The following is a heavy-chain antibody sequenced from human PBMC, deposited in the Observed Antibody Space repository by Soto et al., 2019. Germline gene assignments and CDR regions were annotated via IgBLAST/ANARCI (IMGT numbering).Heavy chain of an antibody. CDR1: GFSISSRKMG. D-gene: IGHD3-9*01. J-gene: IGHJ4*02. Sequence: SGPKLVNTTQTHTLTCNFSGFSISSRKMGVGWIRQPPGKALEWLALIYWDDDKRYRPSLNNRLTITKDTSKNQVLLTMTNLDPVDTATYYCAHTGYYDLLTFDYWGQGTLVTVSS. CDR3: AHTGYYDLLTFDY. V-gene: IGHV2-5*02. CDR2: IYWDDDK.